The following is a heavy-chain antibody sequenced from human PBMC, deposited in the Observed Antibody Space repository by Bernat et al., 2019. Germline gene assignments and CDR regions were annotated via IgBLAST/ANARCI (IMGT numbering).Heavy chain of an antibody. V-gene: IGHV3-48*02. CDR3: AREVLGSQWLLIGGWFDP. CDR2: ISSSSSTI. D-gene: IGHD6-19*01. Sequence: EVQLVESGGGLVQPGGSLRLSCAASGFTFSSYSMNWVRQAPGKGLEWVSYISSSSSTIYYADSVKGRFTISRDNAKNSLYLQMNSLRDEDTAVYYCAREVLGSQWLLIGGWFDPWGQGTLVTVSS. CDR1: GFTFSSYS. J-gene: IGHJ5*02.